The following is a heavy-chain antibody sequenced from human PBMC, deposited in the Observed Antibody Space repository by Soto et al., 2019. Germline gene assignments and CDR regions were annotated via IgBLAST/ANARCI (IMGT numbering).Heavy chain of an antibody. Sequence: ASVKVSCKASGGTFSSYTISWVRQAPGQGLEWMGRIIPILGIANYAQKFQGRVTITADKSTSTAYMELSSLRSEDTAVYYCASFGSSSWNSYEVFDYWGQGTLVTVSS. CDR1: GGTFSSYT. D-gene: IGHD6-13*01. CDR3: ASFGSSSWNSYEVFDY. V-gene: IGHV1-69*02. CDR2: IIPILGIA. J-gene: IGHJ4*02.